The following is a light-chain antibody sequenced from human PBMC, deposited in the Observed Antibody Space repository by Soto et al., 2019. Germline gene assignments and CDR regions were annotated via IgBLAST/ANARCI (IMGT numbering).Light chain of an antibody. V-gene: IGKV3-15*01. CDR1: QSISTT. Sequence: EILMTQSPATLAVSPGERATLSCRTSQSISTTFAWYQQSPGQAPRLLFYGASTRATGIPARCSGSGSGTDFTLTIHSLQSDDFETYYCQQYNSYSWTFGQGTKVDIK. J-gene: IGKJ1*01. CDR3: QQYNSYSWT. CDR2: GAS.